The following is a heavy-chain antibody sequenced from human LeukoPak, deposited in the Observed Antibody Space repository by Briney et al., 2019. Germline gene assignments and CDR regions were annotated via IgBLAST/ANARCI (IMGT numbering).Heavy chain of an antibody. V-gene: IGHV3-23*01. CDR2: IGTSAGST. D-gene: IGHD3-10*01. J-gene: IGHJ4*02. Sequence: GGSLRLSCATPGFTFSSYTMTWVRQAPGKGLEYVSGIGTSAGSTIYADSVKGRFTISRDNSKNTVYLQMDSLRVVDTAVYYCAKDPNWDRGYWGQGTLVTVSS. CDR1: GFTFSSYT. CDR3: AKDPNWDRGY.